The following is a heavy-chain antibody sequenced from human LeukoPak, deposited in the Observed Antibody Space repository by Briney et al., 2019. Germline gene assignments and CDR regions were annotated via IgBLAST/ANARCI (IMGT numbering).Heavy chain of an antibody. J-gene: IGHJ2*01. V-gene: IGHV4-59*01. CDR3: ARRSSTTYWYFDL. CDR2: IYYTGST. CDR1: GDSISTCY. D-gene: IGHD6-6*01. Sequence: SETLSLTCTVSGDSISTCYWSWIRQPPGMGLEWIGYIYYTGSTNYNPSLRGRVTISVDTSKNQFSLKLNSVTAADTAMYYCARRSSTTYWYFDLWGRGPLVVVSS.